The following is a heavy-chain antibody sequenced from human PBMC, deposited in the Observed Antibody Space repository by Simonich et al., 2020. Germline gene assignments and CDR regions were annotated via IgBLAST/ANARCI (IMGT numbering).Heavy chain of an antibody. CDR3: ARGIVGASGAFDI. J-gene: IGHJ3*02. Sequence: VQLVESGGGLVKPGGSLRLSCAASGFTFSRYSMNWVRQAPGKGLEWVSSISNSIINIYYADSVKGRFTISRDNAKNSLYLQMNSLRAEDTAVYYCARGIVGASGAFDIWGQGTMVTVSS. D-gene: IGHD1-26*01. CDR1: GFTFSRYS. V-gene: IGHV3-21*01. CDR2: ISNSIINI.